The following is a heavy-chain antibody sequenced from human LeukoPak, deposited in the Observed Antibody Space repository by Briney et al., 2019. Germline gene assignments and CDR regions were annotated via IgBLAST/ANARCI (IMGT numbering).Heavy chain of an antibody. J-gene: IGHJ4*02. CDR2: IWYDGSNK. V-gene: IGHV3-33*01. CDR1: GFTFSSYG. CDR3: ARDLYYYDSSGYSFDY. Sequence: GGSLRLSCAASGFTFSSYGMHWVRQAPGKGLEWVAVIWYDGSNKYYADSVKGRFTISRDNSKNTLYLQMNSLRAEDTAVYYCARDLYYYDSSGYSFDYWGQGTLVTVSS. D-gene: IGHD3-22*01.